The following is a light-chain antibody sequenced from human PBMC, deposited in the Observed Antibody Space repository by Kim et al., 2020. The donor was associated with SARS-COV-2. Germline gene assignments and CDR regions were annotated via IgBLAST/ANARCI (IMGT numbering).Light chain of an antibody. Sequence: QSITISCTGTSNDVGGYNYVSWYQQHPGKATKRMIYDVTKRPSGVPDRFSGSKSGNTASLTISGLQAEDEGDYYCCSYAGSYTQWVFGGGTKVTVL. J-gene: IGLJ3*02. CDR2: DVT. V-gene: IGLV2-11*03. CDR1: SNDVGGYNY. CDR3: CSYAGSYTQWV.